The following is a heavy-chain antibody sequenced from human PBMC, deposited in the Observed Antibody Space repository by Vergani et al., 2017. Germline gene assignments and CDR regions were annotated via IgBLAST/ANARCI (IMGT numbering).Heavy chain of an antibody. CDR2: IYYSGST. CDR1: GFSLSSSY. Sequence: SGPGLVKPSATLSLTCPFPGFSLSSSYFRWIRQPPGKGLEWIGYIYYSGSTNYNPSLKSRVTISVDTSKNQFSLKLSSVTAADTAVYYCARVGGAYYDFWSGYYHLDYWGQGTLVTVSS. D-gene: IGHD3-3*01. CDR3: ARVGGAYYDFWSGYYHLDY. J-gene: IGHJ4*02. V-gene: IGHV4-59*01.